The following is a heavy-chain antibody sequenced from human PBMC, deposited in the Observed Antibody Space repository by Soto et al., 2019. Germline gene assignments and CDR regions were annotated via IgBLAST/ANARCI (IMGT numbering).Heavy chain of an antibody. CDR1: GFTFTTYA. Sequence: GGSLRLSCAASGFTFTTYAMHWVRQAPGKGLEYVSAISANGGSTHYANSVNGRFTISRDNSKNTLYLQMGSLRADDMAVYYCARGGYCSGGSCYLGAFEIWGQGTMVTVS. CDR3: ARGGYCSGGSCYLGAFEI. J-gene: IGHJ3*02. CDR2: ISANGGST. D-gene: IGHD2-15*01. V-gene: IGHV3-64*01.